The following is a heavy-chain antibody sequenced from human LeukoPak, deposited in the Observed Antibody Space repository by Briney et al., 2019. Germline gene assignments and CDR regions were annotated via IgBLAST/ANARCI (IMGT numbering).Heavy chain of an antibody. D-gene: IGHD2-2*01. V-gene: IGHV3-23*01. Sequence: GGSLRLSCAASGFTFSSYAMSWVRQAPGKGLEWVSAISGSGGSTYYADSVKGRFTISRDNSKNTLYLQMNSLRAEDTAVYHCAKPPVVVLAAAYFDYWGQGTLVTVSS. CDR1: GFTFSSYA. CDR3: AKPPVVVLAAAYFDY. J-gene: IGHJ4*02. CDR2: ISGSGGST.